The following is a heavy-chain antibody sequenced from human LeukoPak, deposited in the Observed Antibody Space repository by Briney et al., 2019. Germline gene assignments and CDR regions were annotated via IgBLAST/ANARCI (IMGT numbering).Heavy chain of an antibody. V-gene: IGHV3-21*01. CDR2: ISSSSSYI. CDR3: ARGGGGGATYDY. Sequence: GGSLSLSCAASGFTFSSYSMNWVRQAPGKGLEWVSSISSSSSYIYYADSVKGRFTISRDNAKNSLYLQMNSLRAEDTAVYYRARGGGGGATYDYWGQGTLVTVSS. J-gene: IGHJ4*02. CDR1: GFTFSSYS. D-gene: IGHD1-26*01.